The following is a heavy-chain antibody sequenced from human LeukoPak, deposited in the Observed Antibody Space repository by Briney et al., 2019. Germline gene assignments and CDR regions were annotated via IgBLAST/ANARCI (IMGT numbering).Heavy chain of an antibody. J-gene: IGHJ5*02. V-gene: IGHV1-8*02. Sequence: ASVKVSCKASGYTFTSFGISWIRQATGQGLEWMGWMNPNSGNTGCAQKFQGRVTMTRNTSISTAYMELSSLRSEDTAVYYCARVKGSGSYYKWSSWFDPWGQGTLVTVSS. D-gene: IGHD3-10*01. CDR1: GYTFTSFG. CDR2: MNPNSGNT. CDR3: ARVKGSGSYYKWSSWFDP.